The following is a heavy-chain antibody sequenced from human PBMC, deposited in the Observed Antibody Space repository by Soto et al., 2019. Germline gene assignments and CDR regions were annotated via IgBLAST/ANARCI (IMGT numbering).Heavy chain of an antibody. CDR2: ISKDGSNK. D-gene: IGHD2-21*02. CDR3: ARDIKEYIAYGGDAFHI. J-gene: IGHJ3*02. V-gene: IGHV3-30-3*01. Sequence: ESGGGVVQPGRSLRLSCAASGFTFSSYTMHWVRQAPGKGLEWVAVISKDGSNKYYADSVKGRFTISRDNSKNTLYLQMNSLRAEDTAVYHCARDIKEYIAYGGDAFHIWGQGTMVTVSS. CDR1: GFTFSSYT.